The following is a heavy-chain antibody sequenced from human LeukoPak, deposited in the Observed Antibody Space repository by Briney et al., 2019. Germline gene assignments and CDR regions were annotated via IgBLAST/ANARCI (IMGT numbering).Heavy chain of an antibody. D-gene: IGHD3-10*01. J-gene: IGHJ5*02. CDR2: ISGSGGNT. V-gene: IGHV3-23*01. CDR3: AKGTGSGSPRGDWFDP. Sequence: GGSLGLSCAASGFTFSSYAMSWVRQAPGRGLEWVSAISGSGGNTYYADSVKGRFTISRDNSKNTVYLQMNSLRVEDTAVYYCAKGTGSGSPRGDWFDPWGQGTLVTVSS. CDR1: GFTFSSYA.